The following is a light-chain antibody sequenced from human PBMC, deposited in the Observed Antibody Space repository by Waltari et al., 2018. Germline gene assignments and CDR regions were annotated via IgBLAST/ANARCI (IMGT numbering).Light chain of an antibody. V-gene: IGLV1-51*02. Sequence: QSVLTQPPSVSAAPGQRVTISCPGGSSNIANNYVTWYRQFPGTAPKLLIYENSERPSGIPGRFSGSKSGTSATLDITGLQAGDEADYYCGTWDSSLSGAVFGGGTHLTVL. J-gene: IGLJ7*01. CDR3: GTWDSSLSGAV. CDR1: SSNIANNY. CDR2: ENS.